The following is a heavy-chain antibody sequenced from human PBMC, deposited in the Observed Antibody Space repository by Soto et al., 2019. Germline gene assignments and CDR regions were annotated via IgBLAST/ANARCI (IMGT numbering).Heavy chain of an antibody. CDR2: IGASGGST. CDR3: AKRSDYFDD. Sequence: EVQLLESGGGLVQPGGSLRLSCAASGVTFSGYAMSWVRQAPGKGLEWVSSIGASGGSTYYADSVKGRFTISRDNSKNTLNLQIDRLRAEDTAVYFCAKRSDYFDDWGQGTLVTVSS. J-gene: IGHJ4*02. CDR1: GVTFSGYA. V-gene: IGHV3-23*01.